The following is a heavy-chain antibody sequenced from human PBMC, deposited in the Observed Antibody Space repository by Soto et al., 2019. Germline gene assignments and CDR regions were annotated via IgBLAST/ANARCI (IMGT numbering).Heavy chain of an antibody. CDR2: IYYSGST. CDR1: GGSISSSSYY. D-gene: IGHD3-3*01. CDR3: ARLGPGLRFLEWLLYFDY. V-gene: IGHV4-39*01. J-gene: IGHJ4*02. Sequence: SETLSLTCTVSGGSISSSSYYWGWIRQPPGKGLEWIGSIYYSGSTYYNPSLKSRVTISVDTSKNQFSLKLSSVTAADTAVYYCARLGPGLRFLEWLLYFDYWGQGTLVTVSS.